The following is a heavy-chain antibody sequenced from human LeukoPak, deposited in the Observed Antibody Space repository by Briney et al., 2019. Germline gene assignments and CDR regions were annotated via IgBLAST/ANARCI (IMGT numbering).Heavy chain of an antibody. J-gene: IGHJ4*02. CDR2: IYPGDSDT. CDR3: ARSWVAGYGTVLDY. Sequence: GESLKISCKGSGDSFTNYWIGWVRQMPGKGLEWMGIIYPGDSDTRYSPPLQGQVTISADKSISTAYLQWSGLKASDTAIYYCARSWVAGYGTVLDYWGQGTLVTVSS. V-gene: IGHV5-51*01. CDR1: GDSFTNYW. D-gene: IGHD6-19*01.